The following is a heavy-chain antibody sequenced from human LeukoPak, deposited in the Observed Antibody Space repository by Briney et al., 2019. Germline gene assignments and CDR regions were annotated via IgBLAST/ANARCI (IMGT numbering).Heavy chain of an antibody. J-gene: IGHJ3*01. Sequence: GGSLRLSCEVFGFSVSSTYMSWVRRAPGKGLEWVSVIYDGGSKNYAASVKGRFAVSRDNSKNTLYLDMNALRAEDAALYYCAKGGYYDKDGNSDAFALWGQGTMVTASS. CDR1: GFSVSSTY. V-gene: IGHV3-53*01. CDR2: IYDGGSK. D-gene: IGHD3-16*01. CDR3: AKGGYYDKDGNSDAFAL.